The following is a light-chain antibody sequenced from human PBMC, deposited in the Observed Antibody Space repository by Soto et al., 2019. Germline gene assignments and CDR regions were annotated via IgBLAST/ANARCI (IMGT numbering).Light chain of an antibody. CDR1: QSISSW. J-gene: IGKJ1*01. V-gene: IGKV1-5*03. Sequence: DIQMTQSPSTLSASVGDRVTITCRASQSISSWLAWYQQKPGKAPKLLIYKAYSLESGVPSRFSGSGSGTEFTLTISGLQPDDFSTYYWQQYSSWTFGQGTKVEIK. CDR2: KAY. CDR3: QQYSSWT.